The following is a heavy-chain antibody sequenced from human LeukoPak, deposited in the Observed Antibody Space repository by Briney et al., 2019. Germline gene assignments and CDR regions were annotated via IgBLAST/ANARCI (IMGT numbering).Heavy chain of an antibody. J-gene: IGHJ4*02. CDR2: MNPNTGNT. CDR3: ARGHAPSSSPDY. CDR1: GYTFSNHD. Sequence: KPGASVKVSCNASGYTFSNHDINWVRQAIGQGLEWMGWMNPNTGNTGYAQNFQGRVTMTRDTSISTAYMELSSLKSEDTAVYYCARGHAPSSSPDYWGQGTLVTVSS. D-gene: IGHD6-13*01. V-gene: IGHV1-8*02.